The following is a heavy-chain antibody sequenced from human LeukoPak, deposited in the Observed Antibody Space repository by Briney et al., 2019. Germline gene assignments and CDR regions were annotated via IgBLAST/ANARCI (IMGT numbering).Heavy chain of an antibody. Sequence: FGTANYAQKFQGRVTITADESTSTAYMELSSLRSEDTAVYYCARGLPSKPLFASYYFDYWGQGTLVTVSS. D-gene: IGHD2-21*01. V-gene: IGHV1-69*01. J-gene: IGHJ4*02. CDR3: ARGLPSKPLFASYYFDY. CDR2: FGTA.